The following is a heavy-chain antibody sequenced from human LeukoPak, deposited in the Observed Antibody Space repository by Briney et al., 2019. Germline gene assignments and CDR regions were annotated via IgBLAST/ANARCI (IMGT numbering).Heavy chain of an antibody. CDR2: IKSDGSTT. V-gene: IGHV3-74*01. Sequence: PGGSLRLSCAASGFTFSTYWMHWVRQGPGKGLVWVSRIKSDGSTTSYADSVKGRFTISRDNAKNTLYLQMNTLRAEDTAVYFCARNLRSYVPYYFDNWGQGTLVTVSS. CDR3: ARNLRSYVPYYFDN. D-gene: IGHD4-23*01. CDR1: GFTFSTYW. J-gene: IGHJ4*02.